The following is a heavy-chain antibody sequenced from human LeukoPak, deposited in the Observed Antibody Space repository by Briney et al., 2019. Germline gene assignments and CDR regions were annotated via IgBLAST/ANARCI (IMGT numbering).Heavy chain of an antibody. Sequence: GGSLRLSCAASGFTFSSYSMNWVRQAPGKGLEWVSYISSSSSTIYYADSVKGRFTISRDNAKNSLYLQMNSLRAEDTAVYYCARDPASHGDYHFSAFDYWGQGTLVTVSS. CDR1: GFTFSSYS. J-gene: IGHJ4*02. D-gene: IGHD4-17*01. CDR2: ISSSSSTI. CDR3: ARDPASHGDYHFSAFDY. V-gene: IGHV3-48*01.